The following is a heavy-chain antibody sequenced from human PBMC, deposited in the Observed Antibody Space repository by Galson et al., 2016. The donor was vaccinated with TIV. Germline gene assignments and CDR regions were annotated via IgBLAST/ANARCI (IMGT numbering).Heavy chain of an antibody. CDR2: INPYGDDT. Sequence: SVKVSCKASGYPFSAYYIHWVRQAPGQGLEWMGWINPYGDDTNYEQRFQGGVSMTSDTSINTAYMELSSLRSDDTAIFFCARGFNYGFDFYYGMDVWGQGTTVTVSS. CDR3: ARGFNYGFDFYYGMDV. CDR1: GYPFSAYY. D-gene: IGHD5-18*01. V-gene: IGHV1-2*02. J-gene: IGHJ6*02.